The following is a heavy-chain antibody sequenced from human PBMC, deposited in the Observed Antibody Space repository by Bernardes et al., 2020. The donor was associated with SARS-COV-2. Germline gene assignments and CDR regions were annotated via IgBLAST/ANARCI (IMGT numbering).Heavy chain of an antibody. CDR1: DDSISSGRHS. V-gene: IGHV4-61*02. Sequence: SETLSLTCTVSDDSISSGRHSWHWIRQPAGERLEWIGRILPGGSTNYNPSLKSRVAISVDTSKNQLSLKLSSLIAEDTAVYYCARDRGWTEDWFDLWGQGTLVTVSS. CDR3: ARDRGWTEDWFDL. J-gene: IGHJ5*02. CDR2: ILPGGST. D-gene: IGHD3-22*01.